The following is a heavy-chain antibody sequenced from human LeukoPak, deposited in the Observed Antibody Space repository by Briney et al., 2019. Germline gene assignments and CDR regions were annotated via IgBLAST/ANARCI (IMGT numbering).Heavy chain of an antibody. CDR1: GGSISSSSYY. CDR2: IYYSGST. V-gene: IGHV4-39*07. D-gene: IGHD4-17*01. Sequence: SETLSLTCTVSGGSISSSSYYWGWIRQPPGKGLEWIGSIYYSGSTYYNPSLKSRVTISVDTSKNQFSLKLSSVTAADTAVYYCARGTTVTNEIFDYWGQGTLVTVSS. J-gene: IGHJ4*02. CDR3: ARGTTVTNEIFDY.